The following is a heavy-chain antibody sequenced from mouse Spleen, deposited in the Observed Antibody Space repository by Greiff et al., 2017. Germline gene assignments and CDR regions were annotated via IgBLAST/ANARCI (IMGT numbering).Heavy chain of an antibody. Sequence: QVTLKVSGPGILQPSQTLSLTCSFSGFSLSTSGMGVSWIRQPSGKGLEWLVHIYWDDDKRYNPSLKSRLTISKDTSRNQVFLKITSVDTADTATYYCARRSGGYVRYWYFDVWGAGTTVTVSS. D-gene: IGHD1-1*02. CDR2: IYWDDDK. CDR3: ARRSGGYVRYWYFDV. V-gene: IGHV8-12*01. CDR1: GFSLSTSGMG. J-gene: IGHJ1*01.